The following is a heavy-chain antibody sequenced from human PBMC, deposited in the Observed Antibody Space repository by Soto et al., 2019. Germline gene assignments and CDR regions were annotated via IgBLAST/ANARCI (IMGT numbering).Heavy chain of an antibody. J-gene: IGHJ6*02. V-gene: IGHV1-8*01. D-gene: IGHD3-22*01. Sequence: QVQLVQSGAEVKKPGASVTVSCTASGYMFTSYDIGWVRQATGQGLEWMGWMNPNSGNTGYAQNFQGRVTMTSHTSMGTAYMELSSLRSDDTAVYYCARIPSYDTSGPLDYYYGMDVWGQGTTVTFSS. CDR2: MNPNSGNT. CDR3: ARIPSYDTSGPLDYYYGMDV. CDR1: GYMFTSYD.